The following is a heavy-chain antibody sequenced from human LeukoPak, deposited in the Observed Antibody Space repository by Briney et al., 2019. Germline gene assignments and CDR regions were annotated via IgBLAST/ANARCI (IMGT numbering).Heavy chain of an antibody. J-gene: IGHJ5*02. D-gene: IGHD3-9*01. Sequence: PSETLSLTCTVSGGSVSSGSYYWSWIRQPPGKGLEWIGYIYYSGSTTYNPSLKSRVTISLDTSMNQFSLKPSSVTAADTAVYYCARDWAYDILTGYLLQSGGFDPWGQGTLVTVSS. CDR2: IYYSGST. CDR1: GGSVSSGSYY. CDR3: ARDWAYDILTGYLLQSGGFDP. V-gene: IGHV4-61*01.